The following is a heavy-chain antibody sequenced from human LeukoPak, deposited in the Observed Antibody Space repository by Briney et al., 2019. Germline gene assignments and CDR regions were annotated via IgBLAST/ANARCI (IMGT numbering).Heavy chain of an antibody. Sequence: GGSLRLSCAASGFTFSNYGMHWVRQAPGKGLEWVAVISFDGNLRYYTDSVKGRFTISRDNSRNTLFLQMNSLRPEDTALYYRAKEGTVQISTWYDNWGQGTLVTVSS. V-gene: IGHV3-30*18. D-gene: IGHD6-13*01. CDR2: ISFDGNLR. CDR3: AKEGTVQISTWYDN. J-gene: IGHJ4*02. CDR1: GFTFSNYG.